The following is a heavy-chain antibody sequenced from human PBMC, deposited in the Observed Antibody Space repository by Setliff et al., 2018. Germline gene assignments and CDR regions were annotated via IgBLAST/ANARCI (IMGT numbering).Heavy chain of an antibody. CDR3: ARDVFPYHYEGVFDI. V-gene: IGHV1-46*01. D-gene: IGHD3-22*01. J-gene: IGHJ3*02. CDR1: GYTFTSHY. CDR2: INPSSGRT. Sequence: ASVKVSCKASGYTFTSHYMHWVRQAPGLGPEWMGTINPSSGRTSYAQKFQGRVTMTRDTSTSTVYMDMSSLRSEDTAVYYCARDVFPYHYEGVFDIWGQGTMVTVSS.